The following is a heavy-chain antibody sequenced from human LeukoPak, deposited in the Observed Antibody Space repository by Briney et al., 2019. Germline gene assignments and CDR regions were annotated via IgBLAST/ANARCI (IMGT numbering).Heavy chain of an antibody. Sequence: SGGSLRLSCAVSGFTFSNYWMTWVRQAPGKGLECVANIKHDGSQKYYVDSVKGRFSISRDNAKNSLYLQMNSLRAKDTAVYYCAREAFVMGATHFDYWGQGTLVTVSS. J-gene: IGHJ4*02. CDR2: IKHDGSQK. D-gene: IGHD1-26*01. CDR3: AREAFVMGATHFDY. V-gene: IGHV3-7*03. CDR1: GFTFSNYW.